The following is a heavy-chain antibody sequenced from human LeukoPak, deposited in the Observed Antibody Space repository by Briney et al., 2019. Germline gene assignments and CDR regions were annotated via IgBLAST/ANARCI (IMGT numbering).Heavy chain of an antibody. D-gene: IGHD6-13*01. Sequence: GGSLRLSCAASGFSFRNYGMHWVRQSPGKGLEWVAVISFDGSIEYYADSVKGRFTISRDDSTSTLYLQMNSQRPEDTALYYCAKDLQHLVRTLSLDDWGQGTLVTVSS. CDR2: ISFDGSIE. CDR3: AKDLQHLVRTLSLDD. J-gene: IGHJ4*02. CDR1: GFSFRNYG. V-gene: IGHV3-30*18.